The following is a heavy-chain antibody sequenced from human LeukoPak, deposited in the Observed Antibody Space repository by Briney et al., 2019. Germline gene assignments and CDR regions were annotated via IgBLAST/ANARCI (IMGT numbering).Heavy chain of an antibody. CDR1: GFTFDDYV. D-gene: IGHD3-10*01. Sequence: GGSLRLSCEASGFTFDDYVMHWVRQAPGKGLEWVSGISWNSGSIAYADSVKGRFTISRDNAKNTLYLQMNSLRAEDTAVYYCARSGASDYWGQGTLVTVSS. CDR2: ISWNSGSI. CDR3: ARSGASDY. V-gene: IGHV3-9*01. J-gene: IGHJ4*02.